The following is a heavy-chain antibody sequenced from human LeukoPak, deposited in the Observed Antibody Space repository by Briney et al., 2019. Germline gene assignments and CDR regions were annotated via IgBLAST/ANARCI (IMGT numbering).Heavy chain of an antibody. Sequence: SVKVSCKASGYTFTSYGISWVRQAPGQGLEWMGGIIPIFGTANYAQKFQGRVTITADESTSTAYMELSSLRSEDTAVYYCARDPHCSSTSCHGGNWFDPWGQGTLVTVSS. V-gene: IGHV1-69*13. J-gene: IGHJ5*02. CDR3: ARDPHCSSTSCHGGNWFDP. D-gene: IGHD2-2*01. CDR2: IIPIFGTA. CDR1: GYTFTSYG.